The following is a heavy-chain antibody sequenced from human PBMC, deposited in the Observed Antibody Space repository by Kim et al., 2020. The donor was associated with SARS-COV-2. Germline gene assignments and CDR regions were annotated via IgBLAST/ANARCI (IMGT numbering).Heavy chain of an antibody. V-gene: IGHV3-33*01. CDR2: IWYDGSNK. CDR3: ARGGKYSGYDFLVDY. CDR1: GFTFSSYG. J-gene: IGHJ4*02. Sequence: GGSLRLSCAASGFTFSSYGMHWVRQAPGKGLEWVAVIWYDGSNKYYADSVKGRFTISRDNSKNTLYLQMNSLRAEDTAVYYCARGGKYSGYDFLVDYWGQGTLVTVSS. D-gene: IGHD5-12*01.